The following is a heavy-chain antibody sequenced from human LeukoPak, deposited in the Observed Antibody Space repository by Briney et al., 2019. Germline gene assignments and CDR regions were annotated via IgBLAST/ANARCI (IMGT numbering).Heavy chain of an antibody. CDR1: GYSFSNYW. V-gene: IGHV5-51*01. CDR3: ARLQYSNGYVDY. J-gene: IGHJ4*02. Sequence: GESLKISCTGSGYSFSNYWIGWVRQMPGKGLEWMGIIYPDGSDTRYRPSFQGQVTISADKSIATAYLQWSSLKASDTAMYYCARLQYSNGYVDYWGQGTLVTVSS. CDR2: IYPDGSDT. D-gene: IGHD5-18*01.